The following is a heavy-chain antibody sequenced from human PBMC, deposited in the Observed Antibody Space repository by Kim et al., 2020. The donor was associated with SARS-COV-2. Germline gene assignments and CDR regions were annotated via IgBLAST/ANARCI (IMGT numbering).Heavy chain of an antibody. D-gene: IGHD2-21*01. CDR1: GFPFTGHA. CDR3: LKGGWGWIWDY. Sequence: GGSLRLSCTTSGFPFTGHAMSWVRQAPGKGLEWVSNIDGSDGKTYYVDSVKGRFSISRDDSKNTLYLQMSALRADDTAAYYCLKGGWGWIWDYWGQGTLVTVSS. V-gene: IGHV3-23*01. J-gene: IGHJ4*02. CDR2: IDGSDGKT.